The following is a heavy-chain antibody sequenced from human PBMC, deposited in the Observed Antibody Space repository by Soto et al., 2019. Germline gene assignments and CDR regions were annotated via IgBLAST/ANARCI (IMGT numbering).Heavy chain of an antibody. V-gene: IGHV4-59*01. Sequence: SETLSLTCTVSGGSISSYYWSWIRQPPGKGLEWIGYIYYSGSTNYNPSLKSRVTISVDTSKNQFSLKLSSVTAADTAVYYCASSIPRNCSSTSCYVWDWFDPWGQGTLVTVSS. CDR3: ASSIPRNCSSTSCYVWDWFDP. CDR2: IYYSGST. D-gene: IGHD2-2*01. CDR1: GGSISSYY. J-gene: IGHJ5*02.